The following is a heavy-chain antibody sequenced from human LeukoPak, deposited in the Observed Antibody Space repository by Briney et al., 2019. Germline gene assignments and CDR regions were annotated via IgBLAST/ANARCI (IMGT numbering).Heavy chain of an antibody. CDR3: ARGRDTSGYSALFY. J-gene: IGHJ4*02. CDR1: GFSFSSYD. Sequence: PGGSLRLSCAASGFSFSSYDMHWVRQAPGKGLEGVAAISYDGSTKYYADSVKGRFTISRDNSKITLYLQINSLRAEDTAVYHCARGRDTSGYSALFYWGQGTLVTVSS. D-gene: IGHD3-22*01. CDR2: ISYDGSTK. V-gene: IGHV3-30-3*01.